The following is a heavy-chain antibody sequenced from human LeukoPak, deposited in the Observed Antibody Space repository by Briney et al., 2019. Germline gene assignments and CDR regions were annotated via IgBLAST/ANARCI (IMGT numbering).Heavy chain of an antibody. CDR3: ARGLKLLRFLEWLSPGAFDI. V-gene: IGHV4-34*01. Sequence: PSETLSLTCAVYGGSFSGYYWSWIRQPPGKGLEWIGEINHSGSTNYNPSLKSRVTISVDTSKNQFSLKLSSATAADTAVYYCARGLKLLRFLEWLSPGAFDIWGQGTMVTVSS. CDR1: GGSFSGYY. D-gene: IGHD3-3*01. CDR2: INHSGST. J-gene: IGHJ3*02.